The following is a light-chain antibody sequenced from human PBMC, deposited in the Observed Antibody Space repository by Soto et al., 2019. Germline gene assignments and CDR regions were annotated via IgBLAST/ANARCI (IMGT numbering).Light chain of an antibody. CDR1: QTVSSAY. Sequence: EIVLTQSPGTLSLSPGERATLSCRASQTVSSAYLAWYQQKPGQAPRLLIYDASSRATGIPDRFSGSGSGTEFTLTISRLEPEDCAVYYCQQYASSSDTFGGGTKVEIK. J-gene: IGKJ4*01. CDR3: QQYASSSDT. V-gene: IGKV3-20*01. CDR2: DAS.